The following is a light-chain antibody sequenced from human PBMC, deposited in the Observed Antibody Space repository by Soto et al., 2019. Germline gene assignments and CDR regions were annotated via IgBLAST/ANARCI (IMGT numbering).Light chain of an antibody. CDR1: SSDY. Sequence: QSALTQPPSASGSPGQSVTMSCTGTSSDYVSWYQQHPGKAPKLLIYEVIKRPSGVPDRFSGSKSGNTASLTVSGLQAEDEAEYHCTSYAGNNNLVFGGGTKLTVL. CDR2: EVI. J-gene: IGLJ2*01. CDR3: TSYAGNNNLV. V-gene: IGLV2-8*01.